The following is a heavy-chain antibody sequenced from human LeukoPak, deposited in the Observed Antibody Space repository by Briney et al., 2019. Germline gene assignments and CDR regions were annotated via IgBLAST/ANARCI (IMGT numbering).Heavy chain of an antibody. CDR3: ARDRHSGYDNPFDY. Sequence: SETLSLTCTVSGYSISSGYYWGWIRQPPGKGLEWIGSIYHSGSTYYNPSLKSRVTISVDTSKNQFSLKLSSVTAADTAVYYCARDRHSGYDNPFDYWGQGTLVTVSS. CDR2: IYHSGST. J-gene: IGHJ4*02. CDR1: GYSISSGYY. V-gene: IGHV4-38-2*02. D-gene: IGHD5-12*01.